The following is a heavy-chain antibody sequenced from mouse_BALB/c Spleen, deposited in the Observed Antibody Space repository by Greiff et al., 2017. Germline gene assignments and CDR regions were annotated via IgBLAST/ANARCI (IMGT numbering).Heavy chain of an antibody. D-gene: IGHD1-1*01. V-gene: IGHV1-69*02. CDR3: AITTVMDY. J-gene: IGHJ4*01. Sequence: VQLQQPGAELVKPGAPVKLSCKASGYTFTSYWMNWVKQRPGRGLEWIGRIDPSDSETHYNQKFKDKATLTVDKSSSTAYIQLSSLTSEDSAVYYCAITTVMDYWGQGTSVTVSS. CDR1: GYTFTSYW. CDR2: IDPSDSET.